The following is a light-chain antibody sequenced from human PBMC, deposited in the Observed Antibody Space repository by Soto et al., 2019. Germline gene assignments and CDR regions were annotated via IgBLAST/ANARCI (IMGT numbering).Light chain of an antibody. CDR1: QNIRTY. Sequence: DLQMTQSPFSLSASVGASVAITCRASQNIRTYLNWYQHKQGKAPKLLIYDASSLESGVPSRFSGSGSGTELTITISSLQPDDCETYDCQQYNSYSITFGQGTRLEI. J-gene: IGKJ5*01. CDR2: DAS. V-gene: IGKV1-5*01. CDR3: QQYNSYSIT.